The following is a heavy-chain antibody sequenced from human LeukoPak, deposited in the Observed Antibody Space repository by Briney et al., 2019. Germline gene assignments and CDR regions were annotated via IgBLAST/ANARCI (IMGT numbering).Heavy chain of an antibody. J-gene: IGHJ4*02. Sequence: ASVKVSCKASGYTFTSYGISWVRQAPGQGLEWMGWISAYNGNTYYAQKFQGRVTITTDESTSTAYMELSSLRSEDTAVYYCAREHDSSGYYSFDYWGQGTLVTVSS. CDR1: GYTFTSYG. D-gene: IGHD3-22*01. CDR3: AREHDSSGYYSFDY. CDR2: ISAYNGNT. V-gene: IGHV1-18*01.